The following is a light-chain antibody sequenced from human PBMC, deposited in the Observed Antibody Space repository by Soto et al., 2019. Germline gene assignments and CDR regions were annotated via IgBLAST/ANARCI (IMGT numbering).Light chain of an antibody. CDR1: SSNIGAGFD. J-gene: IGLJ2*01. CDR2: AND. V-gene: IGLV1-40*01. Sequence: QSALTQPPSVSGAPGQRLTISCAGTSSNIGAGFDVHWYQQLPGTAPKLLIYANDDRPSGVPDRFSGSTSGTSASLAITGLQAEDAADYYCQSYDSGLVGLVFGTGTKLTVL. CDR3: QSYDSGLVGLV.